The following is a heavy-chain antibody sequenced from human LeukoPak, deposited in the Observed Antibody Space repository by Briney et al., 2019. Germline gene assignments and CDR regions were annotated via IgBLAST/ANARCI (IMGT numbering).Heavy chain of an antibody. CDR3: AKDLSGYLLN. CDR2: ISYDGSNK. CDR1: GFTFSSYG. Sequence: GRSLRLSCAASGFTFSSYGMHWVRQAPGKGLGWVAVISYDGSNKYYADSVKGRFTISRDNSKNTLYLQMNSLRAEDTAVYYCAKDLSGYLLNWGQGTLVTVSS. J-gene: IGHJ4*02. V-gene: IGHV3-30*18. D-gene: IGHD3-3*01.